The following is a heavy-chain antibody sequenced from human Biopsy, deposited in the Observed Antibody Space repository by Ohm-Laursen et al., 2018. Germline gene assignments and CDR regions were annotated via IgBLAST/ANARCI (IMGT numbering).Heavy chain of an antibody. CDR3: ARVFCTSTTCYGLLDN. J-gene: IGHJ4*02. V-gene: IGHV1-18*01. Sequence: ASVKVSCKASGHTFTSYDISWVRQAPGQGLEWMGWISPYNDKTSYPPKLQDRVTMTADTSTNTAHMELRSLRSDDTAVYYCARVFCTSTTCYGLLDNWGQGTVVTVSS. CDR1: GHTFTSYD. CDR2: ISPYNDKT. D-gene: IGHD2/OR15-2a*01.